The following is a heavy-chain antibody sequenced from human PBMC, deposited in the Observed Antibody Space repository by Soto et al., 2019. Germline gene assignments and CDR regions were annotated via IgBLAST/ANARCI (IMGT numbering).Heavy chain of an antibody. CDR2: FSFYGRRDNT. CDR1: GFTFSSYD. Sequence: EVQLLESGGGLVQPGGSLRLSCVGSGFTFSSYDMTWVRQAPGKGLEWVSSFSFYGRRDNTYYADSVKGRFTISRDNSRNTVYLQMDILRVEDTAVYYCAKSLSNDNGGQHDPWGQGTLVTVSS. J-gene: IGHJ5*02. D-gene: IGHD1-1*01. V-gene: IGHV3-23*01. CDR3: AKSLSNDNGGQHDP.